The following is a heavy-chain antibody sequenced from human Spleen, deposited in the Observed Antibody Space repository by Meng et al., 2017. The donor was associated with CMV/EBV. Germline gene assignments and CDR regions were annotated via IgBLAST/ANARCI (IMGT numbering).Heavy chain of an antibody. J-gene: IGHJ4*02. Sequence: ASGFTFSNAWMSWVRQAPGKGLEWVGSIKSKNDGGTTDYAAPVNGRFTISRDNSKNTLYLQMNSLKTEDTAVYYCTTTPLVVGADYWGQGTLVTVSS. CDR3: TTTPLVVGADY. CDR2: IKSKNDGGTT. CDR1: GFTFSNAW. V-gene: IGHV3-15*01. D-gene: IGHD2-21*01.